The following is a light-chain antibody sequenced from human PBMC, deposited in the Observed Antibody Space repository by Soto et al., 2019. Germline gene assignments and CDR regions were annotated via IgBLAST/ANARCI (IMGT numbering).Light chain of an antibody. CDR3: QQRSNWPLT. Sequence: EIVLTQSPATLSLSPGERATLSCRASQSVGSSLAWYQQKPGQAPRLLIFDASNRATGIPARFSGSGSGTGFTLTIRSLEPEDVAVYYCQQRSNWPLTFGGGSKVEIK. J-gene: IGKJ4*01. CDR1: QSVGSS. V-gene: IGKV3-11*01. CDR2: DAS.